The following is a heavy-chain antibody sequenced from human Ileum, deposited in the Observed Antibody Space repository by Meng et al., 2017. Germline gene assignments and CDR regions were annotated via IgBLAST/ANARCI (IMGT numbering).Heavy chain of an antibody. CDR1: GDSIRNGNW. V-gene: IGHV4-4*02. CDR2: IYESGTT. J-gene: IGHJ4*02. Sequence: QVHLQEWGPELVKPSETLSLICAVSGDSIRNGNWWSWVRQPPGKGLEWIGEIYESGTTNYNPSLKSRVTISVDKSKNEFSLKLSSVTAADTALYYCARVSYNKGSPKFDSWGQGTLVTVSS. D-gene: IGHD1-14*01. CDR3: ARVSYNKGSPKFDS.